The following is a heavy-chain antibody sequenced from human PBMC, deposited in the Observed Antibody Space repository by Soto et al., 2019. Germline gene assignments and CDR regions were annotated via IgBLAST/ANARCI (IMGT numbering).Heavy chain of an antibody. D-gene: IGHD2-15*01. CDR3: ATRRGGGRALRFDP. V-gene: IGHV5-10-1*01. CDR1: GYSFTSYW. Sequence: PGESLKISCKGSGYSFTSYWIGWVRQMPGKGLEWMGRIDPSDSYTNYSPSFQGHVTISADKSISTAYLQWSSLRASDTAIYYCATRRGGGRALRFDPWGQGTLVTVSS. CDR2: IDPSDSYT. J-gene: IGHJ5*02.